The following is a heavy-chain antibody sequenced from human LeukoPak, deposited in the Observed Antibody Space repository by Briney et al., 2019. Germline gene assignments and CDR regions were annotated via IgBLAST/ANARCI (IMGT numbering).Heavy chain of an antibody. J-gene: IGHJ4*02. CDR3: ARDVTLGNFDY. D-gene: IGHD3-16*01. CDR2: IISSSSYI. Sequence: GGSLRLSCAASGFTFSSYSMNWVRQAPGKGLEWVSSIISSSSYIYYADSVKGRFTISRDNAKNSLYLQMNSLRAEDTAVYYCARDVTLGNFDYWGQGILVIVSS. CDR1: GFTFSSYS. V-gene: IGHV3-21*01.